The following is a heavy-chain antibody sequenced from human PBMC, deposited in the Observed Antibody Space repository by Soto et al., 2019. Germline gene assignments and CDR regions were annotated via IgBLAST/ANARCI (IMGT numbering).Heavy chain of an antibody. J-gene: IGHJ6*01. D-gene: IGHD3-9*01. V-gene: IGHV3-30*18. CDR2: MAFDENSK. Sequence: PGGSLRLSCSACGFTFSSFGMHWVRQAPGKGLEWVAVMAFDENSKYYVESMKCRFIISRANSKNTLYLEMNSQSAEDTAAHSPAKDKRSSLTGGRGVCRQGTTVT. CDR3: AKDKRSSLTGGRGV. CDR1: GFTFSSFG.